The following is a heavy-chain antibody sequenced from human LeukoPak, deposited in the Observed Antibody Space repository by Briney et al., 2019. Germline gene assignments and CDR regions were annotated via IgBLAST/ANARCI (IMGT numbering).Heavy chain of an antibody. CDR1: GFTFSSYS. V-gene: IGHV3-21*01. Sequence: PGGSLRLSCAASGFTFSSYSMNWVRQAPGEGLGWVGSISSSGGYTYYADSVKGRFTISRDNAKNSLYLQMNSLRAEDTAVYYCASSSSGWYVWFDYWGQGTLVTVSS. D-gene: IGHD6-19*01. CDR3: ASSSSGWYVWFDY. J-gene: IGHJ4*02. CDR2: ISSSGGYT.